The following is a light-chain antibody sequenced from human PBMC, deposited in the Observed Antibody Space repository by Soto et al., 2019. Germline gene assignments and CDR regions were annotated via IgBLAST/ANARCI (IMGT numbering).Light chain of an antibody. J-gene: IGKJ1*01. Sequence: EIVLTQSPGTLSLSLGERATLSCRASKSVSSSYLVWYQQKPGQAPRLLIYGASSRATGIPDRFSGSGSGIDFTLTISRLEPEDCAVYDCQEYNNSPWTFGNGTKVEIK. CDR3: QEYNNSPWT. CDR2: GAS. CDR1: KSVSSSY. V-gene: IGKV3-20*01.